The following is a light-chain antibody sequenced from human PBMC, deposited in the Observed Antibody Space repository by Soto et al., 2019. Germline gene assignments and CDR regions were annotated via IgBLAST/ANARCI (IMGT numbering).Light chain of an antibody. CDR3: QQSNSYSRNT. Sequence: DIQMTQSPSTLSASVGDRVTITCRASQSISSWLAWYQQKPGKAPKLLIYKASSLESGGPSRFSGSGSGTEFTLTISSLQPDDFASYYCQQSNSYSRNTFGQGTKLEIK. CDR1: QSISSW. CDR2: KAS. J-gene: IGKJ2*01. V-gene: IGKV1-5*03.